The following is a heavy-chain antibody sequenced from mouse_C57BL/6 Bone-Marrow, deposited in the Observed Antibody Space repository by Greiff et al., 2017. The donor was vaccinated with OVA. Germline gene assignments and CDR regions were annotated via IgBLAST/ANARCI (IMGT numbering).Heavy chain of an antibody. CDR2: IRSESINYAT. Sequence: EVMLVESGGGLVQPKGSLKLSCAASGFTFNTYALPWVRQAPGKGLEWVARIRSESINYATYYADSVQDSFTISRDDSQSMLYLQMNNLKTEDTAMYYCARGAYWGQGTLVTVSA. CDR3: ARGAY. CDR1: GFTFNTYA. V-gene: IGHV10-3*01. J-gene: IGHJ3*01.